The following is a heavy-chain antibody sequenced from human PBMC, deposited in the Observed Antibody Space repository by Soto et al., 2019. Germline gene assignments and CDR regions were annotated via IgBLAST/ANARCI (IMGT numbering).Heavy chain of an antibody. V-gene: IGHV1-18*01. J-gene: IGHJ4*02. CDR2: ISAYNGNT. D-gene: IGHD3-16*02. CDR3: AREQVYDYVWGSYRYFDY. CDR1: GYTFTSYG. Sequence: GPSVKVSCKASGYTFTSYGISWVRQAPGQGLEWMGWISAYNGNTNYAQKLQGRVTMTTDTSTSTAYMELRSLRSDDTAVYYCAREQVYDYVWGSYRYFDYWGQGTLVTVSS.